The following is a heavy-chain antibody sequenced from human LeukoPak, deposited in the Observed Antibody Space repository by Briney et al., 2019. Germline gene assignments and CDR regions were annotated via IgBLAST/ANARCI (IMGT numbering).Heavy chain of an antibody. V-gene: IGHV3-21*01. CDR2: IRSTSIYI. D-gene: IGHD3-3*01. J-gene: IGHJ5*01. Sequence: GQSMTLSCLLYAFTLSSYSTNWVRHVQGRVLGWVSSIRSTSIYIFYADSVKGRFTISRDNFTYPLYMHMSCLRANDTAVYYCAKERSRREWFDSWGQGTLVSVSS. CDR3: AKERSRREWFDS. CDR1: AFTLSSYS.